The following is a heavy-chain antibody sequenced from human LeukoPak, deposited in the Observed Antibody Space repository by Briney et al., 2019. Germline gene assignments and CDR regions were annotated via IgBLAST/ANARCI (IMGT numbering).Heavy chain of an antibody. V-gene: IGHV1-46*01. J-gene: IGHJ3*02. Sequence: ASVKVSCKASGYTFTSYYMHWVRQAPGQGLEWMGIINPSGGSTSYAQKFQGRVTMTRDMSTSTVYMELSSLRSEDTAVYYCARGHLGSGYSGAFDIWGQGTMVTVSS. CDR3: ARGHLGSGYSGAFDI. D-gene: IGHD5-12*01. CDR2: INPSGGST. CDR1: GYTFTSYY.